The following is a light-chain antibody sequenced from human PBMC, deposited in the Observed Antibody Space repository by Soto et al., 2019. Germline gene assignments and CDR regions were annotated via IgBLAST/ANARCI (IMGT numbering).Light chain of an antibody. J-gene: IGKJ1*01. CDR2: DAS. Sequence: IQMTQSPSTLSASVGDRVTITSRASQSISHFLAWYQQKPGKVPKLLIYDASNLGSGVPSRFSGSGSGTDFTLTISGLQPDDFTTYYCQQYTSYSRAFGQGTKV. CDR3: QQYTSYSRA. V-gene: IGKV1-5*01. CDR1: QSISHF.